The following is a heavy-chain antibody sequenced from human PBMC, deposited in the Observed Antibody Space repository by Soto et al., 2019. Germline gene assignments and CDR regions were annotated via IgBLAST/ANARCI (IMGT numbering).Heavy chain of an antibody. CDR1: GGSSSGYY. Sequence: LSLTCAVYGGSSSGYYWSWIRQPPGKGLEWIGEINHSGSTNYNPSLKSRVTISVDTSKNQFSLKLSSVTAADTAVYYCARRKYYYGSGSYRYYYYYGMDVWGQGTTVTSP. V-gene: IGHV4-34*01. CDR2: INHSGST. D-gene: IGHD3-10*01. CDR3: ARRKYYYGSGSYRYYYYYGMDV. J-gene: IGHJ6*02.